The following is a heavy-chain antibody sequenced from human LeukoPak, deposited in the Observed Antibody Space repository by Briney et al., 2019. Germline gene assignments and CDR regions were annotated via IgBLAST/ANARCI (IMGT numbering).Heavy chain of an antibody. V-gene: IGHV4-34*01. CDR1: GGSFSGYY. D-gene: IGHD2-2*01. CDR3: AGPSEYCSSTSCTNWFDP. J-gene: IGHJ5*02. CDR2: INHSGST. Sequence: PSETLSLTCAVYGGSFSGYYWSWIRQPPGKGLEWIGEINHSGSTNYNPSLKSRVTISVDTSKDQFSLKLSSVTDADTAVYYCAGPSEYCSSTSCTNWFDPWGQGTLVTVSS.